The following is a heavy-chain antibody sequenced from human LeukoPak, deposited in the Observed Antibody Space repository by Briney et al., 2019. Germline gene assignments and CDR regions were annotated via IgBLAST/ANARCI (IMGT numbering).Heavy chain of an antibody. Sequence: PGRSLRLSCAASGFTFSSYGMHWVRQAPGKGLEWVAVIRYDGSNKYYADSVKGRFTISRDNSKNTLYLQMNSLRAEDTAVYYCARDGGNYDILTGYYLFDYWGQGTLVTVSS. CDR3: ARDGGNYDILTGYYLFDY. J-gene: IGHJ4*02. D-gene: IGHD3-9*01. CDR1: GFTFSSYG. V-gene: IGHV3-33*01. CDR2: IRYDGSNK.